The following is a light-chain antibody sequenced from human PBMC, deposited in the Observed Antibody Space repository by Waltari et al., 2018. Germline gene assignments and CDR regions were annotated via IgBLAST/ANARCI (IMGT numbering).Light chain of an antibody. V-gene: IGLV2-14*01. CDR2: DVT. J-gene: IGLJ3*02. Sequence: QSALTQSASMSGSPGQTLTINCTATGSDIRGYNFVSWYQQYPGKAPKLIIFDVTKRPSGVSNRFSGSKSGNTASLTISGLQTEDEADYYCCSYTSSSTWVFGGGTKLTVL. CDR3: CSYTSSSTWV. CDR1: GSDIRGYNF.